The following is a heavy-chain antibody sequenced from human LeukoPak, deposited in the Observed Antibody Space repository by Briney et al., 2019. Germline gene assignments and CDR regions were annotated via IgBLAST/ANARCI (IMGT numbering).Heavy chain of an antibody. CDR3: AHSRDWLHSDY. CDR2: IYWNDDK. J-gene: IGHJ4*02. Sequence: SGPTLVKPTQTLTLTCTCSGFSPSTSGVGVGWIRQPPGKALEWLALIYWNDDKRYSPSLKSRLTITKDSSKNQVVPTMTNMDPVDTATYFCAHSRDWLHSDYWGQGTLVTVSS. D-gene: IGHD3/OR15-3a*01. CDR1: GFSPSTSGVG. V-gene: IGHV2-5*01.